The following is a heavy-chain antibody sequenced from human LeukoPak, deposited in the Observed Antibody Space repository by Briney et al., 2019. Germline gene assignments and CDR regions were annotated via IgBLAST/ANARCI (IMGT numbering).Heavy chain of an antibody. Sequence: GASVKVSCKASGYTFTELSMHWVRQAPGKGLEWMGGFDPEDGETFYAQKFQGRVTMTEDTSTDTAYMELSSLRSEDTAVYYCAITEIAAAGPFNNWFDPWGQGTLVTVSS. J-gene: IGHJ5*02. CDR3: AITEIAAAGPFNNWFDP. CDR1: GYTFTELS. CDR2: FDPEDGET. V-gene: IGHV1-24*01. D-gene: IGHD6-13*01.